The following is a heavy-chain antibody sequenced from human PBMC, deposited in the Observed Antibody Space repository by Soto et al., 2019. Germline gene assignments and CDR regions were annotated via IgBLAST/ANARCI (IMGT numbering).Heavy chain of an antibody. Sequence: ASVKVSCKVSGYTLTELSMHWVRLAPGKGLEWMGGFDPDDGETIYAQKFQGRVTMTEDTSTDTAYMELSRLRSEDTAGYYCATDQYYYYSSGYYNWFDPWGQGTLVTVSS. V-gene: IGHV1-24*01. D-gene: IGHD3-22*01. CDR2: FDPDDGET. CDR3: ATDQYYYYSSGYYNWFDP. CDR1: GYTLTELS. J-gene: IGHJ5*02.